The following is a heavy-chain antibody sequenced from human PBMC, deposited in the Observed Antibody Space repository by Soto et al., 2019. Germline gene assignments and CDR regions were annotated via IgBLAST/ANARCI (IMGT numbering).Heavy chain of an antibody. V-gene: IGHV1-18*01. CDR3: ARDLGYCGSGTCYREWFDP. D-gene: IGHD2-15*01. CDR1: GYTFTTHG. CDR2: VRGDNGHT. J-gene: IGHJ5*02. Sequence: QVQLVQSGAEVKKPGASVKVSCKASGYTFTTHGISWVRQVPGQGLEWMGWVRGDNGHTNYAQSFQGRVTMTTDTSTSTAYMELRSLRSDDTAVYYCARDLGYCGSGTCYREWFDPWGQGTLVTVSS.